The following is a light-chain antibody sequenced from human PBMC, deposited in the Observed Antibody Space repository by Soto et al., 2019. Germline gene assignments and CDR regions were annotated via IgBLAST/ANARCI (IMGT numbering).Light chain of an antibody. J-gene: IGKJ5*01. CDR2: WAS. CDR1: QSVLYSSNNKNY. CDR3: EQDHSSPIT. Sequence: DIVMTQSPDSLAVSLGERATINCKSSQSVLYSSNNKNYLTGYQQKPGQPPKLLIYWASTRESGVPDRFSGSGPEKDFTLTISSQQAADVAVYRCEQDHSSPITFGRGTRLEVK. V-gene: IGKV4-1*01.